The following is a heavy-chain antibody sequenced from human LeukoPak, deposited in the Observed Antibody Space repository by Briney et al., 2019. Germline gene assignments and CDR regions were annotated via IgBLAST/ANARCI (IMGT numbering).Heavy chain of an antibody. CDR3: ARPLSPTDSMVINP. D-gene: IGHD5-18*01. V-gene: IGHV3-30*01. J-gene: IGHJ5*02. CDR2: ISYDGSNK. CDR1: GFTFSSYA. Sequence: GGSLRLSCAASGFTFSSYAMHWVRQAPGKGLEWVAVISYDGSNKYYADSVKGRFTNSRDNSKNTLYLQMNSLRAEDTAVYYCARPLSPTDSMVINPWGQGTLVTVSS.